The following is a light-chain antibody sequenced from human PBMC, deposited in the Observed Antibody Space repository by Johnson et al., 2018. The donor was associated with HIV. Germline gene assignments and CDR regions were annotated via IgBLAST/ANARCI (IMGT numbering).Light chain of an antibody. J-gene: IGLJ1*01. V-gene: IGLV1-51*02. CDR2: ENK. CDR1: SSNIGKNY. Sequence: QSVLTQSPSVSAAPGQMVSISCSGSSSNIGKNYVSLYQQFPGTAPKLLIHENKKRPSGIPDRFSGSKSGTSATLGITGLQTGDEADYYCGTWDTSLSAGGVFGTGTKVTVL. CDR3: GTWDTSLSAGGV.